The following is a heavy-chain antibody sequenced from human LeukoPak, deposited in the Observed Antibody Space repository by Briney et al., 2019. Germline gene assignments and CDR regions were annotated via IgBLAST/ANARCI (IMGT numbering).Heavy chain of an antibody. CDR3: ARERVSHCSSTSCYRPSNYYYYMDV. D-gene: IGHD2-2*02. Sequence: KPSETLSLTRTVSGGSISSYYWSWIRQPAGKGLEWIGRIYTSGSTNYNPSLKSRVTMSVDTSKNQFSLKLSSVTAADTAVYYCARERVSHCSSTSCYRPSNYYYYMDVWGKGTTVTVSS. V-gene: IGHV4-4*07. J-gene: IGHJ6*03. CDR1: GGSISSYY. CDR2: IYTSGST.